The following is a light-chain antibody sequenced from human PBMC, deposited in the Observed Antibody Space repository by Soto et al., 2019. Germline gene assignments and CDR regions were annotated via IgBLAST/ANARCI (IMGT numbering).Light chain of an antibody. Sequence: RAQSAKAQSASPGERANISCRASQSVSSNLAWYQQKPGQAPRLLIYGASTRATGVPARFSGSRSGTEFTLTMNSLQSEDFAVYYCQRYNNSPLTFGGGTKVDIK. CDR2: GAS. J-gene: IGKJ4*01. CDR3: QRYNNSPLT. CDR1: QSVSSN. V-gene: IGKV3-15*01.